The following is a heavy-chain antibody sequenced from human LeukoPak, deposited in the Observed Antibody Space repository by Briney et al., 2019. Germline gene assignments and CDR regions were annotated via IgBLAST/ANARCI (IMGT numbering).Heavy chain of an antibody. D-gene: IGHD3-9*01. V-gene: IGHV3-9*01. CDR2: ISWNSGSI. CDR1: GFTFVDYA. CDR3: AKEGNYDILTGYHNWFDP. Sequence: GGSLRLSCAASGFTFVDYAMHWVRQAPGEGLEWVSGISWNSGSIGYADSVKGRFTISRDNAKNSLYLQMNSLRAEDTALYYCAKEGNYDILTGYHNWFDPWGQGTLVTVSS. J-gene: IGHJ5*02.